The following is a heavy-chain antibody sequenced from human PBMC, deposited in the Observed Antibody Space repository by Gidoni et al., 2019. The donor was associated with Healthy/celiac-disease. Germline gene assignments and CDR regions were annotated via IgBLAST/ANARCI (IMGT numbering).Heavy chain of an antibody. J-gene: IGHJ5*02. CDR2: IKQDGSEK. D-gene: IGHD4-4*01. V-gene: IGHV3-7*03. Sequence: EVQLVESGGGLVQPGGSLRLSCAAAGFTVSSYWMSWVRQAPGKGLEWVANIKQDGSEKYYVDSVKGRFTISRDNAKNSLYLQMNSLRAEDTAVYYCASLPVATVTTWFDPWGQGTLVTVSS. CDR3: ASLPVATVTTWFDP. CDR1: GFTVSSYW.